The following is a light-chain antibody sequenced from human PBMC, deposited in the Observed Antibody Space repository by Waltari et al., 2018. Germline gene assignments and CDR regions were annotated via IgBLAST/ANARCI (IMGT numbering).Light chain of an antibody. Sequence: DIVMIQSPDSLTVSLGERATINCKSSQTILYSSSNKNYLAWYQQKPRQPPKLLIYWASTRESGVPDRFSGTGSGTDFTLTISRLQAEDVAVYYCQQYFKTPLTFGGGTKVEIK. J-gene: IGKJ4*01. CDR1: QTILYSSSNKNY. CDR3: QQYFKTPLT. V-gene: IGKV4-1*01. CDR2: WAS.